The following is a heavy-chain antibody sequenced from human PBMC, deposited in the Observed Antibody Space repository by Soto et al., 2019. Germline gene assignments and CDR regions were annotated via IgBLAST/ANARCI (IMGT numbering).Heavy chain of an antibody. CDR3: ARLDRTNYYYYGMDV. Sequence: ETLSLTCSVSGDFISFYYWYWIRQSAGKGLEWIGHIYKSGTTSYNPSLKSRVTMSIDTSEKQFSLKLSSVTAADTAVYYCARLDRTNYYYYGMDVWGQGTTVTVSS. CDR2: IYKSGTT. CDR1: GDFISFYY. D-gene: IGHD1-1*01. V-gene: IGHV4-4*07. J-gene: IGHJ6*02.